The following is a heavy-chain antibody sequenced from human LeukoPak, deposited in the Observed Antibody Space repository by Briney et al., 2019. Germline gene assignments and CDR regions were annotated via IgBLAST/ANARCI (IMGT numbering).Heavy chain of an antibody. Sequence: SETLFLTCAVYGGSFSGYYWSWIRQPPGKGLEWIGEINHSGSTNYNPSLKSRVTMSVDKSKKQFSLKMSSVTAADTAVYYCARGLGQGDYYYGSESDYWGQGTLVTVSS. CDR1: GGSFSGYY. V-gene: IGHV4-34*01. J-gene: IGHJ4*02. CDR2: INHSGST. CDR3: ARGLGQGDYYYGSESDY. D-gene: IGHD3-10*01.